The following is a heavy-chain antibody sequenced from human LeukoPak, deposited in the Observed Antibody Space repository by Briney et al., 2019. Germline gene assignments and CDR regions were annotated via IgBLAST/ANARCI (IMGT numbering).Heavy chain of an antibody. V-gene: IGHV3-20*04. D-gene: IGHD7-27*01. CDR3: ARDLAWGAFDY. CDR2: INWNGGST. Sequence: GSLRLSCAASGFTFDDYGMSWVRQAPGKGLEWVYGINWNGGSTGYADSVKGRFTISRDNAKNSLYLQMNSLRAEDTALYYCARDLAWGAFDYWGQGTLVTVSS. J-gene: IGHJ4*02. CDR1: GFTFDDYG.